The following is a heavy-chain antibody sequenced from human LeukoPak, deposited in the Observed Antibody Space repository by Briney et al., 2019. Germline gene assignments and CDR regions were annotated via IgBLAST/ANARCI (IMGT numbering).Heavy chain of an antibody. CDR1: GYTPTEFS. CDR3: AREGRGGDAFDF. V-gene: IGHV1-24*01. CDR2: FDPEDGEA. Sequence: ASVKVSCKVSGYTPTEFSMHWVRQAPGKGLGWMAGFDPEDGEAIYARKFQGRGTMTEDTSTDTAYMELSSLRSEDTAIYYCAREGRGGDAFDFWGQGTMVTVSS. D-gene: IGHD3-16*01. J-gene: IGHJ3*01.